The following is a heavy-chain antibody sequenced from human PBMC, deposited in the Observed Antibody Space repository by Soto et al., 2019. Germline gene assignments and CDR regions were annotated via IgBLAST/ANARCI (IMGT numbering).Heavy chain of an antibody. V-gene: IGHV3-74*01. J-gene: IGHJ4*02. D-gene: IGHD1-1*01. CDR1: GFTFSNSW. Sequence: GSLRLSCAASGFTFSNSWMHWVRQAPGKGLVWLSRINADGSSIRYADSVRGRLTISRDNAKNTLFLQMSSLTAEDTAVYFCARDRLNNAYNTFFDYWGQGTLVTVSS. CDR2: INADGSSI. CDR3: ARDRLNNAYNTFFDY.